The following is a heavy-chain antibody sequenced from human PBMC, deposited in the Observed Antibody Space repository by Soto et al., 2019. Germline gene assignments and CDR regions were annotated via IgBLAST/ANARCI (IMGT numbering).Heavy chain of an antibody. CDR2: ISSSSSYI. D-gene: IGHD3-22*01. J-gene: IGHJ6*02. Sequence: PGGSLRLSCAASGFTFSSYSMNWVRQAPGKGLEWVSSISSSSSYIYYADSVKGRFTISRDNAKNSLYLQVNSLRAEDTAVYYCARSYDSSGYYYYYYGMDVWGQGTTVTVSS. V-gene: IGHV3-21*01. CDR3: ARSYDSSGYYYYYYGMDV. CDR1: GFTFSSYS.